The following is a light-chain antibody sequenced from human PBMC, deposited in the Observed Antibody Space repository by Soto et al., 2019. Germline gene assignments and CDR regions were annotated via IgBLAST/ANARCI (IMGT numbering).Light chain of an antibody. J-gene: IGLJ3*02. CDR3: LLYLGAHVRR. CDR1: TGEVTSAYY. V-gene: IGLV7-43*01. Sequence: QAVVTQEPSLTVSPGGTVTLTCASSTGEVTSAYYANWFQQKRGQAPRALIYNTSKKHSWTPARFSGSLLGGKAALTLSGVQPEDEADYYCLLYLGAHVRRFGGGTKVTVL. CDR2: NTS.